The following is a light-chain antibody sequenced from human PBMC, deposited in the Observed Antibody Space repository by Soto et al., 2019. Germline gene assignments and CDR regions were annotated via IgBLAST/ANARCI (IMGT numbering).Light chain of an antibody. V-gene: IGKV3-11*01. CDR3: QQRTNWPPLFT. Sequence: DIVLTQSPATLSLSPGERATLSCRASQSVSSYLAWYQQKPGQAPRLLIYDASNRAAGIPVRFSGSGSGTDFTLTISSLEPEDFAVYYCQQRTNWPPLFTFGPGTRVDFK. CDR2: DAS. CDR1: QSVSSY. J-gene: IGKJ3*01.